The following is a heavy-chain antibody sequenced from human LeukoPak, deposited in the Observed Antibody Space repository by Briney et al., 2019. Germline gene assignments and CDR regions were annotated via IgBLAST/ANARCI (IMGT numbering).Heavy chain of an antibody. CDR2: ISAYNGNT. Sequence: ASVKVSCKASGYTFTSYGISWVRQAPGQGLEWMGWISAYNGNTNYAQKLQGRVTMTTDTSTSTAYTELRSLRSDDTAVYYCAREVVPAAMSFPYYYYGMDVWGQGTTVTVSS. CDR1: GYTFTSYG. J-gene: IGHJ6*02. D-gene: IGHD2-2*01. CDR3: AREVVPAAMSFPYYYYGMDV. V-gene: IGHV1-18*01.